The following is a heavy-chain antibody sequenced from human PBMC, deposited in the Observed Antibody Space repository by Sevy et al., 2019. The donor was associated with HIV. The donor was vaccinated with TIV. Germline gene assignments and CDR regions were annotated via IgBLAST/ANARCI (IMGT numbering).Heavy chain of an antibody. D-gene: IGHD2-21*02. V-gene: IGHV4-59*01. CDR1: GGSISTYY. CDR2: VYYSGST. CDR3: ARETDYYDYMDV. J-gene: IGHJ6*03. Sequence: SETLSLTCTVSGGSISTYYWSWIRQPPGKRLEWIGYVYYSGSTNYNPSLKSRVTISVDTSKNQFSLKLSSVTAADTAVYYCARETDYYDYMDVWGKGTTVTVSS.